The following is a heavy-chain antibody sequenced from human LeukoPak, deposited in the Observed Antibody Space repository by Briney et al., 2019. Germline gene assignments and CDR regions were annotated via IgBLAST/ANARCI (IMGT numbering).Heavy chain of an antibody. CDR3: ARSYDSLGFDY. D-gene: IGHD3-9*01. V-gene: IGHV5-51*01. CDR2: IYPGDSDT. Sequence: GESLKFSCKASGYSFTTYWIGGVRQMPGEGLEWMGIIYPGDSDTRYSPSFQGQVTISADKSISTAYLQWSSLKGSDTAMYYCARSYDSLGFDYWGQGTLVTVSS. J-gene: IGHJ4*02. CDR1: GYSFTTYW.